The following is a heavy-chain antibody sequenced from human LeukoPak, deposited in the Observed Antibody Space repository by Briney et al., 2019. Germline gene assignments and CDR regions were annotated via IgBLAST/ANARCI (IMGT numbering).Heavy chain of an antibody. Sequence: ASVKVSCKASGYTFTSYDINWVRQATGQGLEWMGWRNPNSGNTGYAQKFQGRVTMTRNTSISTAYMELSSLRSEDTAVYYCAIPFRYYYGSGSYYGGNYYYYMDVWGKGTTVTVSS. J-gene: IGHJ6*03. D-gene: IGHD3-10*01. CDR1: GYTFTSYD. V-gene: IGHV1-8*01. CDR3: AIPFRYYYGSGSYYGGNYYYYMDV. CDR2: RNPNSGNT.